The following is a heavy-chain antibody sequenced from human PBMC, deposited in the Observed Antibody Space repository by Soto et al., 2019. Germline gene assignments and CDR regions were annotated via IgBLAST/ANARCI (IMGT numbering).Heavy chain of an antibody. V-gene: IGHV1-69*02. D-gene: IGHD6-19*01. CDR2: IIPILGIE. J-gene: IGHJ3*02. CDR3: ARGGDSSGWYGAFDI. Sequence: QVQLVQSGAEVKKPGSSVKVSCKASGGTFSSYTISWVRQAPGQGLEWMGRIIPILGIENYAQKFQGRVTNTADKSTSTAYMELSSLRSEDTAVYYCARGGDSSGWYGAFDIWGQGKMVTVSS. CDR1: GGTFSSYT.